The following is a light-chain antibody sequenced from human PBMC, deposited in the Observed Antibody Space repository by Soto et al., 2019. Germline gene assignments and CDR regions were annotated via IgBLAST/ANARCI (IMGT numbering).Light chain of an antibody. CDR1: ALPKKY. J-gene: IGLJ3*02. V-gene: IGLV3-10*01. Sequence: SYELTQPPSVSVPPGQTARITCSGDALPKKYAYWYQQKSGQAPVLVMYEDSKRPSGIPERFSGSSSGTMATLTITGAQVEDEADYYCYSTDGSSFHWVFGGGTKLTVL. CDR2: EDS. CDR3: YSTDGSSFHWV.